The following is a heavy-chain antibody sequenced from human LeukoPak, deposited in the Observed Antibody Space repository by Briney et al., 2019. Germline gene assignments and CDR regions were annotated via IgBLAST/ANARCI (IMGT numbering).Heavy chain of an antibody. Sequence: GGSLRLSCAASGFTFKTFAMSWVRQAPGKGLEWVSAISPTGDNIYYADSVKGRFTISRDNSRNTLYPQMNSLRVEDTAIYYCAKDLRHRTTCNCYGWLDPWGQGTLVTVSS. V-gene: IGHV3-23*01. CDR3: AKDLRHRTTCNCYGWLDP. J-gene: IGHJ5*02. CDR1: GFTFKTFA. CDR2: ISPTGDNI. D-gene: IGHD2/OR15-2a*01.